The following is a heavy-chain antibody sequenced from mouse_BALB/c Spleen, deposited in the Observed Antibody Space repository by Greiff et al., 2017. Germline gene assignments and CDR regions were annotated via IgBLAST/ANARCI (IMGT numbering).Heavy chain of an antibody. J-gene: IGHJ3*01. CDR1: GYTFSSYW. D-gene: IGHD1-1*01. CDR2: ILPGSGST. V-gene: IGHV1-9*01. Sequence: QVQLKQSGAELMKPGASVKISCKATGYTFSSYWIEWVKQRPGHGLEWIGEILPGSGSTNYNEKFKGKATFTADTSSNTAYMQLSSLTSEDSAVYYCARWEGYGSSYGFAYWGQGTLVTVSA. CDR3: ARWEGYGSSYGFAY.